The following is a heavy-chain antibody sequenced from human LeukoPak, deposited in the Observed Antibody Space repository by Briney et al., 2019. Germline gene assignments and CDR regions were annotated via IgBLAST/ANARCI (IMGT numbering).Heavy chain of an antibody. Sequence: GESLKISCKGSGYSFTSYWIGWVRQMPGKGLEWMGIICPGDSDTRYSPSFQGQVTISADKSISTAYLQWSSLKASDTAMYYCARQGRSGSYFAGPDYWGQGTLVTVSS. D-gene: IGHD1-26*01. J-gene: IGHJ4*02. CDR2: ICPGDSDT. CDR1: GYSFTSYW. V-gene: IGHV5-51*01. CDR3: ARQGRSGSYFAGPDY.